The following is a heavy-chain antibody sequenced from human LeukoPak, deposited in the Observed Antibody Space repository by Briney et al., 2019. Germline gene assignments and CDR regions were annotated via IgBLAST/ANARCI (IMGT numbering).Heavy chain of an antibody. D-gene: IGHD5-12*01. CDR1: GFTFGSYW. J-gene: IGHJ6*03. CDR2: IKEDGSEK. V-gene: IGHV3-7*01. Sequence: GGSLRLSCAASGFTFGSYWMNWVRQTPGKGLEWVANIKEDGSEKNYVDSVKGRYTISRDNAKNSLYLQMNSLRVEDTAVYYCARGVDGYDATSHYYYYMDVWGKGTTVIVSS. CDR3: ARGVDGYDATSHYYYYMDV.